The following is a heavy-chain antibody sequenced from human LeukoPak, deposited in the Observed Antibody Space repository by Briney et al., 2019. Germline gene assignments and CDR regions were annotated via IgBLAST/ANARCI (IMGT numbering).Heavy chain of an antibody. CDR3: ARQTLYSSSWYEGSYYFDY. V-gene: IGHV4-39*01. CDR1: SGSISSSSYY. J-gene: IGHJ4*02. Sequence: SETLSLTCTVSSGSISSSSYYWGWIRQPPGKGLEWIGSIYYSGSTYYNPSLKSRVTISVDTSKNQFSLKLSSVTAADTAVYYCARQTLYSSSWYEGSYYFDYSGQGTLVTVSS. CDR2: IYYSGST. D-gene: IGHD6-13*01.